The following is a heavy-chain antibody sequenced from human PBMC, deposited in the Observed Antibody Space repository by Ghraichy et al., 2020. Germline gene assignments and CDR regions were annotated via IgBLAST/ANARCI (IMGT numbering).Heavy chain of an antibody. J-gene: IGHJ4*02. CDR1: GFTFSSYA. V-gene: IGHV3-64*01. CDR3: ARGPIGGDFDY. Sequence: GSLRLSCAASGFTFSSYAMHWVRQAPGKGLEYVSAISSNGGSTYYANSVKGRFTISRDNSKNTLYLQMGSLRAEDMAVYYCARGPIGGDFDYWGQGTLVTVSS. D-gene: IGHD1-26*01. CDR2: ISSNGGST.